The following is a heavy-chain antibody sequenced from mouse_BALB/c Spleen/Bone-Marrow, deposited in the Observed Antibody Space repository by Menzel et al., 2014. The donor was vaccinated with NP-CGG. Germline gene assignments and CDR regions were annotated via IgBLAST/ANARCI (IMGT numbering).Heavy chain of an antibody. CDR3: ASNINAMDY. CDR1: GYSLTGYG. J-gene: IGHJ4*01. Sequence: QVQLQQSGPGLVAPSQSLSITCTVSGYSLTGYGVNWVRQPPGKGLEWLGLIWGDGRTDYNSVLKSRLSVSKDNSKSQVFLKMNSLQTDDTARYYCASNINAMDYWGQGTSVTVSS. CDR2: IWGDGRT. V-gene: IGHV2-6-7*01.